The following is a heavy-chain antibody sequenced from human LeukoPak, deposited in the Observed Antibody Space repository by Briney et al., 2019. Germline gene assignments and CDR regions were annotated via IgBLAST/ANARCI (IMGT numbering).Heavy chain of an antibody. CDR3: ARDTGDWFDP. J-gene: IGHJ5*02. D-gene: IGHD5-18*01. V-gene: IGHV4-34*01. Sequence: SETLSLTCAVYGGSFSGYYWSWIRQPPGKGLEWIGEINHSGSTNYNPSLKSRVTISVDTSKNQFSLKLSSVTAADTAVYYCARDTGDWFDPWGQGTLVTVSS. CDR2: INHSGST. CDR1: GGSFSGYY.